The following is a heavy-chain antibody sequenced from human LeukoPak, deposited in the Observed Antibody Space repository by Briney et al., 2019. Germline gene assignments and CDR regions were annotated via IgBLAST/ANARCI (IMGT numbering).Heavy chain of an antibody. CDR3: ARRIDYYDSSGYYPNGDAFDI. CDR2: VYYSGVT. D-gene: IGHD3-22*01. J-gene: IGHJ3*02. CDR1: GGTTGSDY. V-gene: IGHV4-59*08. Sequence: SETPSLTCNVSGGTTGSDYWSWIRQPPGKGLEWIAYVYYSGVTSYNPSLKGRVAISIDTSKNQFSLNLSSVTAADTAVYYCARRIDYYDSSGYYPNGDAFDIWGQGTMVTVSS.